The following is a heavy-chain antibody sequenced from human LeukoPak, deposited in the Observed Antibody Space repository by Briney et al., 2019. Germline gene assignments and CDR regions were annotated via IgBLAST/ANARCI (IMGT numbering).Heavy chain of an antibody. CDR3: ARGRNYVSDYYFDV. V-gene: IGHV4-34*01. J-gene: IGHJ6*03. CDR2: ISHEGDS. D-gene: IGHD1-7*01. CDR1: RVSLRGYY. Sequence: SETLSLTCAVYRVSLRGYYWSWIRQSPEKGLEWIGEISHEGDSSYNPSLKSRLTLSVDMSKNQFSLKLRSVTAADTAVYYCARGRNYVSDYYFDVWGKGTTVIVSS.